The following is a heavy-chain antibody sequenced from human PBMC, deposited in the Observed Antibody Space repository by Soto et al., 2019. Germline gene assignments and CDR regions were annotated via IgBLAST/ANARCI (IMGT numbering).Heavy chain of an antibody. CDR1: GFTFSGSA. V-gene: IGHV3-73*01. Sequence: GGSLRLSCAASGFTFSGSAMHWVRQASGKGLEWVGRIRSKANSYATAYAASVKGRFTISRDDSKNTAYLQMNSLKTEDTAVYYCTRWGGGSYYYYGMDVWGQGTTVTVSS. D-gene: IGHD1-26*01. CDR2: IRSKANSYAT. CDR3: TRWGGGSYYYYGMDV. J-gene: IGHJ6*02.